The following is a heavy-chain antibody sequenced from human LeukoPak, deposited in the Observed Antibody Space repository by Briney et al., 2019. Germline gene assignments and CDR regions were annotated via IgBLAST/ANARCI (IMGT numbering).Heavy chain of an antibody. D-gene: IGHD2-15*01. CDR2: IYHSGST. V-gene: IGHV4-38-2*02. J-gene: IGHJ4*02. CDR1: GYSISGGYY. Sequence: PSETLSLTCTVSGYSISGGYYWGWIRQPPGKGLEWIGSIYHSGSTYYNPSLKSRVTISVDTSKNQFSLKLSSVTAADTAVYYCARGWTHGASDYWGQGTLVTVSS. CDR3: ARGWTHGASDY.